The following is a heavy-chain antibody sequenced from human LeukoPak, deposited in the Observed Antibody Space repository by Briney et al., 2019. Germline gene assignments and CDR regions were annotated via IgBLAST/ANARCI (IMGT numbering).Heavy chain of an antibody. D-gene: IGHD6-19*01. J-gene: IGHJ4*02. Sequence: GGSLRLSCAASGFTFSSYAMSWVRQAPGKGLEWVSAISGSGGSTYYADSVKGRFTISRDNSKNTLYLQMNSPSAEDTAVYYCAKAPIAVXXXXNYXXXWGQGTLVTVSS. CDR2: ISGSGGST. V-gene: IGHV3-23*01. CDR3: AKAPIAVXXXXNYXXX. CDR1: GFTFSSYA.